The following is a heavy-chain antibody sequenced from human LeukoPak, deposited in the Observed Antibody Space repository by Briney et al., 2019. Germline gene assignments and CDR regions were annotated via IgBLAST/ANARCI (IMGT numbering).Heavy chain of an antibody. CDR1: GGSISSSSYY. D-gene: IGHD3-10*01. Sequence: SETLSLTCTVSGGSISSSSYYWGWIRQPPGKGLEWIGSIYYSGSTYYNPSLKSRVTISVDTSKNQFSLKLSSVTAADTAEYYCARQGKYGSGTIVGPWGQGTLVTVSS. CDR3: ARQGKYGSGTIVGP. J-gene: IGHJ5*02. CDR2: IYYSGST. V-gene: IGHV4-39*01.